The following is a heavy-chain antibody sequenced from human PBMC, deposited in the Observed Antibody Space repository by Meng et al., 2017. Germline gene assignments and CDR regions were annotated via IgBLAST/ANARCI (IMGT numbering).Heavy chain of an antibody. J-gene: IGHJ4*02. CDR1: GGSCSGYY. D-gene: IGHD1-1*01. Sequence: QVHLQQVGAGLLKPSEPLSLTCAVYGGSCSGYYWSWIRQPPGKGLEWIGEINHSGSTNYNPSLKSRVTISVDTSKNQFSLKLSSVTAADTAVYYCAGAQTGTREIDYWGQGTLVTVSS. CDR3: AGAQTGTREIDY. CDR2: INHSGST. V-gene: IGHV4-34*01.